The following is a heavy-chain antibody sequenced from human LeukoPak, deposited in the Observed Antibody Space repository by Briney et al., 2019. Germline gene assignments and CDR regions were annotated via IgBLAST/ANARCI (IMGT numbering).Heavy chain of an antibody. CDR3: AKDERNWNYNLASQTYD. D-gene: IGHD1-7*01. V-gene: IGHV3-21*04. J-gene: IGHJ4*02. Sequence: GGSLRLSCAASRFTFSAYTMNWVRQAPGKGLEWVSSISSSSSYIYYADSVRGRFTISRDNAKNSLYLQMNSLRAEDTAVYYCAKDERNWNYNLASQTYDWGQGTLVTVSS. CDR1: RFTFSAYT. CDR2: ISSSSSYI.